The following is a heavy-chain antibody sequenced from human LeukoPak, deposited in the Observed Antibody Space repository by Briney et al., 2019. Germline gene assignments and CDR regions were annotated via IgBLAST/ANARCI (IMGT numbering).Heavy chain of an antibody. CDR1: GFTFTTYW. D-gene: IGHD3-10*01. Sequence: GGSLRLSCAASGFTFTTYWMGWVRQAPGKGLEWVANINQDGSEKYYVDSVKGRFTISRDNAKNSLYLQMNSLRAEDAAVYYCARPLKYYYGSETYFWYDPWGQGTLVTVSS. CDR2: INQDGSEK. CDR3: ARPLKYYYGSETYFWYDP. V-gene: IGHV3-7*01. J-gene: IGHJ5*02.